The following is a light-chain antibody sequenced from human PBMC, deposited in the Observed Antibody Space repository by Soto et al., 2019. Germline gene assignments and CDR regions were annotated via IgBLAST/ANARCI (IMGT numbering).Light chain of an antibody. V-gene: IGLV2-14*01. J-gene: IGLJ1*01. CDR1: SSDVGGYNY. CDR3: SSYASSSTYV. CDR2: GVT. Sequence: QSVLSQPASVSGSPGQSITISCTGSSSDVGGYNYVSWYQQHPGKAPKLMIHGVTNRPSGVSNRFFGSKSGNTASLTISGLQAEDEADYYCSSYASSSTYVFGTGTKVTVL.